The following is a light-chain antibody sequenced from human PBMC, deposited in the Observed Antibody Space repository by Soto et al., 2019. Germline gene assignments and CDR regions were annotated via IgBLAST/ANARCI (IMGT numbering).Light chain of an antibody. CDR1: QGISNY. Sequence: DIQMTQSPSSLSASVGDRVTITCRARQGISNYLAWYQQKPGKVPKLLIYAASTLQSGVPTRFSGSGSGTDFTITISSLQPEDVATYYCQKYNSAPRTCGQGTKVEIK. CDR3: QKYNSAPRT. CDR2: AAS. V-gene: IGKV1-27*01. J-gene: IGKJ1*01.